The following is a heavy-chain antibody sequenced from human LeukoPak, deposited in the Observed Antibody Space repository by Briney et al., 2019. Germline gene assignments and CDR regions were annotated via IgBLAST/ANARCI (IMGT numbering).Heavy chain of an antibody. CDR3: ARDLGIGGSGY. CDR2: ISASGGST. V-gene: IGHV3-23*01. CDR1: GFTFSSYG. D-gene: IGHD3-22*01. Sequence: GGSLRLSCAASGFTFSSYGVSWVRQAPGKGLEWVSTISASGGSTYYADSVKGRFTISRDNSKNTLYLQMNSLRAEDTAVYYCARDLGIGGSGYWGQGTLVTVSS. J-gene: IGHJ4*02.